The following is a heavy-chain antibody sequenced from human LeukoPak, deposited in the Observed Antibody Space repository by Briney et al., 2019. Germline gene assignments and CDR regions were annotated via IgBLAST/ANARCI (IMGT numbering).Heavy chain of an antibody. CDR1: GFTFSSYG. V-gene: IGHV3-33*01. CDR3: ARDRVYSSGWFDY. D-gene: IGHD6-19*01. J-gene: IGHJ4*02. CDR2: IRYDGSNK. Sequence: GRSLRLSCAASGFTFSSYGMHWVRQAPGKGLEWVAVIRYDGSNKYYADSVKGRFTISRDNSKNTLYLQMNSLRAEDTAVYYCARDRVYSSGWFDYWGQGTLVTVSS.